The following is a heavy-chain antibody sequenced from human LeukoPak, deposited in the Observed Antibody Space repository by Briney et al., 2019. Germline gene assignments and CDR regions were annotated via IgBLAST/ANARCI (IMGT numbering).Heavy chain of an antibody. V-gene: IGHV1-18*01. CDR2: ISTYNGNT. CDR1: GYTFTSYA. D-gene: IGHD2-15*01. CDR3: ARVAIGSWYFDL. J-gene: IGHJ2*01. Sequence: AASVKVSCKASGYTFTSYAISWVRQAPGQGLEWMGWISTYNGNTNYAQKFQGRVTLTTDTSTSTAFMDLRSLRSDDTAVYHCARVAIGSWYFDLWGRGTLVTVSS.